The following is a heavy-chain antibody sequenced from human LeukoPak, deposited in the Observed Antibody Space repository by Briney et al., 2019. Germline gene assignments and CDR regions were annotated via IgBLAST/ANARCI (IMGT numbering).Heavy chain of an antibody. CDR3: ARWFSDREDSSGYLLKAFDI. V-gene: IGHV1-18*01. J-gene: IGHJ3*02. CDR1: GYTFTSYG. Sequence: ASVKVSCKASGYTFTSYGISWVRQAPGQGLEWMGWISAYNGNTNYAQKLQGRVTMTTDTSTSTAYMELRSLRPDDTAVYYCARWFSDREDSSGYLLKAFDIWGQGTMVTVSS. CDR2: ISAYNGNT. D-gene: IGHD3-22*01.